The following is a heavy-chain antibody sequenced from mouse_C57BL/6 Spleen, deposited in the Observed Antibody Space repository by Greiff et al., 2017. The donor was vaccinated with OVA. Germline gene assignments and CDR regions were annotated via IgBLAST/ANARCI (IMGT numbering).Heavy chain of an antibody. CDR1: GYAFTNYL. D-gene: IGHD1-1*01. CDR3: ATSYYGTPFAY. J-gene: IGHJ3*01. Sequence: VMLVESGAELVRPGTSVKVSCKASGYAFTNYLIEWVKQRPGQGLEWIGVINPGSGGTNYNEKFKGKATLTADKSSSTAYMQLSSLTSEDSAVYFCATSYYGTPFAYWGQGTLVTVSA. CDR2: INPGSGGT. V-gene: IGHV1-54*01.